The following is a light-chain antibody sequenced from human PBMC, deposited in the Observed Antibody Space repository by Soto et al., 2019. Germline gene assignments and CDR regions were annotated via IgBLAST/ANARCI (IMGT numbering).Light chain of an antibody. CDR3: QQYHNWPPMYS. J-gene: IGKJ2*01. CDR2: RAS. V-gene: IGKV3-15*01. Sequence: EIVMTQSPATLSVSPGDRATLSCRASQSVSSNLAWYQQKPGQAPRLLIYRASTRATGIPARFSGSGTETEFTLTISSLQSEDFAVYFCQQYHNWPPMYSFCQGTKLEIK. CDR1: QSVSSN.